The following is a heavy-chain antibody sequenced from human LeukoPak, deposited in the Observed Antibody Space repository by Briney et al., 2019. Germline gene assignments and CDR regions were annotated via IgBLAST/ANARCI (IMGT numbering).Heavy chain of an antibody. D-gene: IGHD2-2*01. V-gene: IGHV3-48*03. J-gene: IGHJ4*02. CDR1: GFTFSSCG. CDR2: ISGSGSTI. CDR3: ARDLTSYRRGY. Sequence: GRSLRLSCAASGFTFSSCGMHWVRQAPGKGLEWVSYISGSGSTIYYAASVKGRFTISRDNAKNSLYLQMNSLRAEDTAVYYCARDLTSYRRGYWGQGTLVTVSS.